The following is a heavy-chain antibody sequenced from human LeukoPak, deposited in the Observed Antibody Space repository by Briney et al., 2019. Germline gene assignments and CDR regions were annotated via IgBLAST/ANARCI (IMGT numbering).Heavy chain of an antibody. J-gene: IGHJ4*02. CDR1: GFIVSSDY. Sequence: GGSLRLSCAVSGFIVSSDYMSWVRQAPGERLEWVSSISSLSNNIYYTDSVKGRFTISRDNAKNSLYLLMNSLRVEDTAVYYCARDSSGSYSRFDYWGQGTLVTVSS. D-gene: IGHD1-26*01. CDR2: ISSLSNNI. V-gene: IGHV3-21*01. CDR3: ARDSSGSYSRFDY.